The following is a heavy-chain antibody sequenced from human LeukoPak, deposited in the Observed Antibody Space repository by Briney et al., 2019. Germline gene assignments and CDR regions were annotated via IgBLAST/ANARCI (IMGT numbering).Heavy chain of an antibody. CDR2: ISYDGSNK. Sequence: PGGSLRLSCAASGFTFSSYGMPWVRQAPGKGLEWVAVISYDGSNKYYADSVKGRFTISRDNSKNTLYLQMNSLRAEDTAVYYCAKIRHSTTSFPWGQGTLVTVSS. CDR3: AKIRHSTTSFP. D-gene: IGHD1-1*01. CDR1: GFTFSSYG. V-gene: IGHV3-30*18. J-gene: IGHJ5*02.